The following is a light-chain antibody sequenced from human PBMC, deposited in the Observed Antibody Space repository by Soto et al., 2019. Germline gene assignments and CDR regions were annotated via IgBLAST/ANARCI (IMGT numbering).Light chain of an antibody. CDR1: SRDVGAYNF. J-gene: IGLJ1*01. CDR2: EVT. CDR3: SSYTSTNTPYV. V-gene: IGLV2-14*01. Sequence: QSVLTQPASVSGSPEQSITIACTGSSRDVGAYNFVSWYQRHPGKAPKLILYEVTTRPSGVSSRFSGSKSGNTASLTISGLQADDEADYYCSSYTSTNTPYVFGTGTKVTVL.